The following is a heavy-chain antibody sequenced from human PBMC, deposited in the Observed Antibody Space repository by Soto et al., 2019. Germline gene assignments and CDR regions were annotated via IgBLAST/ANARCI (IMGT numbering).Heavy chain of an antibody. V-gene: IGHV1-69*02. CDR1: GGTFSSYT. D-gene: IGHD1-1*01. CDR2: IIPILGIA. Sequence: QVQLVQSGAEVKKPGSSVKVSCKASGGTFSSYTISWVRQAPGQGLEWMGRIIPILGIANYAQKFQGRVTITADKSTSTACMGLSSLRSEDTAVYYCARVGTRGINWFDPWGQGTLVTVSS. J-gene: IGHJ5*02. CDR3: ARVGTRGINWFDP.